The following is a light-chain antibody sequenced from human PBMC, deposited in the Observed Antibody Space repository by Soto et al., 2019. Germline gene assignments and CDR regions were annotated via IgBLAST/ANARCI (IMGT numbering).Light chain of an antibody. Sequence: EIVLTQSPGTLSLSPGERATLSCRASQSVSTTYLAWYQQKVGQAPRLLIYGASSRATGTPDRFSGSGSGTDFTLTISSLEPEDFAVYYCQQYGNSPWTFGQGTRVEIK. J-gene: IGKJ1*01. V-gene: IGKV3-20*01. CDR1: QSVSTTY. CDR2: GAS. CDR3: QQYGNSPWT.